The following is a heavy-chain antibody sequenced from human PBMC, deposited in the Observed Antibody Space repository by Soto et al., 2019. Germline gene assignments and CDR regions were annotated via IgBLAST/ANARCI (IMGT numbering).Heavy chain of an antibody. J-gene: IGHJ5*02. CDR1: GGSISSYY. CDR2: IYYSGST. D-gene: IGHD3-3*01. Sequence: PSETLSLTCTVSGGSISSYYWSWIRQPPGKGLEWIGYIYYSGSTNYNPSLKSRVTISVDTSKNQFSLKLSSVTAADTAVYYCARASEWLSQFVLSGQGPLVTGS. CDR3: ARASEWLSQFVL. V-gene: IGHV4-59*01.